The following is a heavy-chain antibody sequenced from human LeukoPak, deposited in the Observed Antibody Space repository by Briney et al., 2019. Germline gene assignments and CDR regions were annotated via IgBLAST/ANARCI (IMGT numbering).Heavy chain of an antibody. CDR3: AKGPRIAVANWDY. V-gene: IGHV3-23*01. CDR2: ISGSGGST. D-gene: IGHD6-19*01. Sequence: GGSLRLSCAASGFTFSSYAMSWVRQAPGKGLEWVSAISGSGGSTYYADSVKGRFTISRDNSKNTLYLQMNSLRDEDTAVYYCAKGPRIAVANWDYWGQGTLVTVSS. J-gene: IGHJ4*02. CDR1: GFTFSSYA.